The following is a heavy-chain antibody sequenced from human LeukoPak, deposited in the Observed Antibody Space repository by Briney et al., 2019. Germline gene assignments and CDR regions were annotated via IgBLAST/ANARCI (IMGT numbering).Heavy chain of an antibody. V-gene: IGHV3-11*06. J-gene: IGHJ4*02. CDR1: GFTFSDYY. Sequence: PGGSLRLSCAASGFTFSDYYMSWIRQAPGKGLEWVSFISTSSSYIYYADSVRGRFTISRDNAKNSLYLQMNSLRAGDTAVYYCARQQWLDGAYYFDYWGQGTLVTVSS. CDR2: ISTSSSYI. D-gene: IGHD6-19*01. CDR3: ARQQWLDGAYYFDY.